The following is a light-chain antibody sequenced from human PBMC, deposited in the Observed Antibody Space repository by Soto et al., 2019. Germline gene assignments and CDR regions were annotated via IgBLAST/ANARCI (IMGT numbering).Light chain of an antibody. Sequence: EIVLTQSPGTLSLSPGESATLSCRASQSVSSNYLAWYQQKPGQAPRLLIYGASSRATGIPDRFSGSGSGTDFNLTISRLEPEDFAVYYCQHYGRSRYTFGQGTKLEIK. J-gene: IGKJ2*01. CDR1: QSVSSNY. V-gene: IGKV3-20*01. CDR2: GAS. CDR3: QHYGRSRYT.